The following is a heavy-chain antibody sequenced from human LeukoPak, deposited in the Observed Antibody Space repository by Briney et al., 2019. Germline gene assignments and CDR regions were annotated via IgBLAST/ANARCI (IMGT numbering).Heavy chain of an antibody. V-gene: IGHV4-61*08. J-gene: IGHJ3*02. CDR1: GGSISSADYY. D-gene: IGHD3-3*01. CDR2: INYSETT. Sequence: PSQTLSLTCTVSGGSISSADYYWSWIRQPPGKGLEWIGYINYSETTNYNPSLRRRVTISVDTSRNQFSLRLSSVTAADTAVYYCARGIFGMVINGFDIWGQGTMVTVSS. CDR3: ARGIFGMVINGFDI.